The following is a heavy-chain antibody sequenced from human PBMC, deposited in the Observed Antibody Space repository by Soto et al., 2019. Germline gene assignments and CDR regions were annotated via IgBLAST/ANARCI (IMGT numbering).Heavy chain of an antibody. J-gene: IGHJ6*03. CDR1: GFTFSSYG. D-gene: IGHD2-2*01. CDR2: IWYDGSNK. Sequence: QVQLVESGGGVVQPERSLRLSCAASGFTFSSYGMHWVRQAPGKGLEWVAVIWYDGSNKYYADSVKGRFTISRDNSKNTLYLQMNSLRAEDTAVYYCAREATSDYYYYYMDVWGKGTTVTVSS. CDR3: AREATSDYYYYYMDV. V-gene: IGHV3-33*01.